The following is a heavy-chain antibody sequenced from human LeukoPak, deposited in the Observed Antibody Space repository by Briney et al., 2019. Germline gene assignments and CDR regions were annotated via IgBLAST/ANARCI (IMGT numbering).Heavy chain of an antibody. CDR2: ISSSGSTI. D-gene: IGHD3-10*01. CDR1: GFTFSSYE. J-gene: IGHJ4*02. V-gene: IGHV3-48*03. Sequence: EGSLRFSCAASGFTFSSYEMNWVRQAPGKGLEWVSYISSSGSTIYYADSVKGRFTISRDNAKNSLYLQMNSLRAEDTAVYYCARGHGSGSYPYFDYWGQGTLVTVSS. CDR3: ARGHGSGSYPYFDY.